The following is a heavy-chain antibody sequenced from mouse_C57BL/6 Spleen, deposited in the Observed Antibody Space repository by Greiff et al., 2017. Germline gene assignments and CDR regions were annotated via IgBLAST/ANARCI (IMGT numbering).Heavy chain of an antibody. V-gene: IGHV5-4*03. J-gene: IGHJ4*01. D-gene: IGHD4-1*01. CDR2: ISDGGSYT. Sequence: EVKLMESGGGLVKPGGSLTLSCAASGFTFSSYAMSWVRQTPEKRLEWVATISDGGSYTYYPDNVKGRFTISRDNAKNNLYLQMSHLKSEDTAMYYCERVWGDYWGQGTSVTVSS. CDR3: ERVWGDY. CDR1: GFTFSSYA.